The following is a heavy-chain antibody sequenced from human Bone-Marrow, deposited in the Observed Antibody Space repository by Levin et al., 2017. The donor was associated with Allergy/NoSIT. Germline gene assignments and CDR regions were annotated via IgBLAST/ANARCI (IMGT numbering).Heavy chain of an antibody. J-gene: IGHJ4*02. CDR1: GFTVSSNY. D-gene: IGHD5-24*01. CDR3: ARAEMAGEQIDY. Sequence: GGSLRLSCAASGFTVSSNYMSWVRQAPGKGLEWVSVIYSGGSTYYADSVKGRFTISRDNSKNTLYLQMNSLRAEDTAVYYCARAEMAGEQIDYWGQGTLVTVSS. V-gene: IGHV3-53*01. CDR2: IYSGGST.